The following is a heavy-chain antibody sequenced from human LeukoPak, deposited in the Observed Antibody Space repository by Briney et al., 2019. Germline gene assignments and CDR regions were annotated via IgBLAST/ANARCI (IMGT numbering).Heavy chain of an antibody. CDR2: MRNDGSYK. CDR3: AKQKGMKNYFDY. J-gene: IGHJ4*02. Sequence: GGSLRLSCAASGFIFSDYDMHWVRQAPGKGLEWVTLMRNDGSYKDYADSVKGRFTISRDNSKNTLYLQMNNLRAEDTALYYCAKQKGMKNYFDYWGQGTLVTVSS. V-gene: IGHV3-30*02. CDR1: GFIFSDYD.